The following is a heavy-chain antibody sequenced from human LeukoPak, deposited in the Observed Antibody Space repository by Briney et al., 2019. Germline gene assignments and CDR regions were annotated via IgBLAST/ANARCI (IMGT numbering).Heavy chain of an antibody. V-gene: IGHV1-58*01. Sequence: SVKVSCKTSGFAFTTSAVQWVRQARGQRLEWIGWIVVGSGHTNYAQKFHERVTISTDTSTRTAYMELSSLRSEDTAVYFCAAESYYYGNGYAQWGQGTLVTVSS. CDR2: IVVGSGHT. J-gene: IGHJ4*02. CDR1: GFAFTTSA. CDR3: AAESYYYGNGYAQ. D-gene: IGHD3-22*01.